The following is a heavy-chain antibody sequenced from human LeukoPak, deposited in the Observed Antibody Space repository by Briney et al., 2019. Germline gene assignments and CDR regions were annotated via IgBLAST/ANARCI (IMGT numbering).Heavy chain of an antibody. Sequence: ASVKVSCKASGYTFTGYYMHWVRQAPGQGLEWMGWINTNTGNPTYAQGFTGRFVFSLDTSVSTAYLQISSLKAEDTAVYYCARDRSHGDWEFDYWGQGALVTVSS. J-gene: IGHJ4*02. CDR2: INTNTGNP. CDR1: GYTFTGYY. CDR3: ARDRSHGDWEFDY. V-gene: IGHV7-4-1*02. D-gene: IGHD4-17*01.